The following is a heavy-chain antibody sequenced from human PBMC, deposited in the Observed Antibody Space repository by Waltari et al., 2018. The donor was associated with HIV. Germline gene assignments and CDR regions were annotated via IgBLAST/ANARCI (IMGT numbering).Heavy chain of an antibody. CDR1: GFTFSNFA. D-gene: IGHD6-6*01. CDR2: FGSDGAEI. CDR3: ARGYSSSRWIPLYH. J-gene: IGHJ4*02. V-gene: IGHV3-33*01. Sequence: QVQLVESGGGVVQPGTSLTLSCAVSGFTFSNFAIHWVRQSPGKRLEWLAGFGSDGAEISYADSVKGRFTISKDSSQKTLYLHLTSLRAEDTALYYCARGYSSSRWIPLYHWGRGTLVTVSS.